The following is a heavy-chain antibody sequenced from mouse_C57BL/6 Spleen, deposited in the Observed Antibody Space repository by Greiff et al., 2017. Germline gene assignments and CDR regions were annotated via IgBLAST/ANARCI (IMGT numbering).Heavy chain of an antibody. CDR1: GYTFTDYE. V-gene: IGHV1-15*01. CDR2: IDPETGGT. Sequence: VQLQQSGAELVRPGASVTLSCKASGYTFTDYEMHWVKQTPVHGLEWIGAIDPETGGTAYNQKFKGQAILTADKSSSTAYMELRSLTSEDSAVYYCTRSNDGAWFAYWGQGTLVTVSA. J-gene: IGHJ3*01. CDR3: TRSNDGAWFAY. D-gene: IGHD2-3*01.